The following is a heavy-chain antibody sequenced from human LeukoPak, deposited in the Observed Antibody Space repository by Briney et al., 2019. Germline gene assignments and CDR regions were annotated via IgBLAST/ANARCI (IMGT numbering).Heavy chain of an antibody. V-gene: IGHV3-21*01. CDR3: ARVRVRVLNSYGMDV. CDR2: ISSSSSYI. D-gene: IGHD3-10*01. J-gene: IGHJ6*02. CDR1: GFSFTSYS. Sequence: GGSLRLSCAASGFSFTSYSRNWFRQAPGKGLDWVSSISSSSSYIYYADSVKGRFTISRDNAKNSLYLQMNSLRAEDTAVYYCARVRVRVLNSYGMDVWGQGTTVTVSS.